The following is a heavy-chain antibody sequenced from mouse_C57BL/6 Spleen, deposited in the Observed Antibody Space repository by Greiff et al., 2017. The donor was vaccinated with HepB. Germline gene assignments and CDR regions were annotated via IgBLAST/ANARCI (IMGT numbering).Heavy chain of an antibody. CDR3: AGLDSSGYPAWFAY. V-gene: IGHV3-6*01. CDR2: ISYDGSN. J-gene: IGHJ3*01. Sequence: VQLKESGPGLVKPSQSLSLTCSVTGYSITSGYYWNWIRQFPGNKLEWMGYISYDGSNNYNPSLKNRISITRDTSKNQFFLKLNSVTTEDTATYYCAGLDSSGYPAWFAYWGQGTLVTVSA. CDR1: GYSITSGYY. D-gene: IGHD3-2*02.